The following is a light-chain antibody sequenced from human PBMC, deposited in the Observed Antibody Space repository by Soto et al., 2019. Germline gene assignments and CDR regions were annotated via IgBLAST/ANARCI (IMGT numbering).Light chain of an antibody. J-gene: IGKJ3*01. CDR3: QQYGGSPPFT. CDR2: GAS. V-gene: IGKV3-20*01. Sequence: EIVLTQSPGTLSLSPGERGTLSFRASQTFSSYLAWYQHKPGQAPRLLIYGASSRATGIPDRFSGSGSGTDFTLTISRLEPEDVAVYYCQQYGGSPPFTFGPGTKVDIK. CDR1: QTFSSY.